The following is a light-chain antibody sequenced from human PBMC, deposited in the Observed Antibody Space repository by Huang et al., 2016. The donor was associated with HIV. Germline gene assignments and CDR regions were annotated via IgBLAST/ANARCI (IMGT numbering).Light chain of an antibody. CDR2: EAS. J-gene: IGKJ4*01. CDR3: QQRSRT. Sequence: EIVLTQSPATLSLSPGERATLPCRASQSISNYLAWYQQKPGQAPRLLIYEASNRATGIPARFSGSGSGTDFTLTISSLESEDFAVYYCQQRSRTFGGGTKVEIK. CDR1: QSISNY. V-gene: IGKV3-11*01.